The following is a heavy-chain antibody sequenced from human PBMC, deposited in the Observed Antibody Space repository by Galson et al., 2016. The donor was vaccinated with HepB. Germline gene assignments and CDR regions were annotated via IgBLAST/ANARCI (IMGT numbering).Heavy chain of an antibody. V-gene: IGHV3-21*04. CDR2: INYI. J-gene: IGHJ4*02. D-gene: IGHD6-19*01. CDR1: GFPLSSYT. CDR3: ARSYTSGWDYYFDY. Sequence: SLRLSCAASGFPLSSYTMNWVRQAPGKGLEWVSSINYIYYADSVKGRFTISRDNAKNSLYLQMNSLRVEDTAVYYCARSYTSGWDYYFDYWGQGTLVTVPS.